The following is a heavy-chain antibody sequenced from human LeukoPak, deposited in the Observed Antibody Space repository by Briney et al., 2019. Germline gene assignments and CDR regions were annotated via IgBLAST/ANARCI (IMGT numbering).Heavy chain of an antibody. D-gene: IGHD3-10*01. V-gene: IGHV1-8*01. CDR1: GYIFTSYD. J-gene: IGHJ4*02. CDR2: MNPSGNT. Sequence: ASVRVSCKTSGYIFTSYDINWVRQAPGQGLEWMGWMNPSGNTGYSQNFQGRVTMTWNTSITTAYMELSSLRAEDTAVYYCARGPKTMVRGNPDYWGQGTLVTVSS. CDR3: ARGPKTMVRGNPDY.